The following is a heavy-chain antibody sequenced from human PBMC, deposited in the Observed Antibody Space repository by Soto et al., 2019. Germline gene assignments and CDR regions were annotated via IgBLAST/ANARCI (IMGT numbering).Heavy chain of an antibody. J-gene: IGHJ4*02. Sequence: PGGSLRLSCAASGFTFSSYAMSWVRQAPGKGLEWVSAISGSGGITYYADSVKGRFTISRDNSKNTLYLQMNSLRAEDTAVYYCAKGGWFGELLSTLDYWGQGTLVTVSS. CDR2: ISGSGGIT. CDR3: AKGGWFGELLSTLDY. CDR1: GFTFSSYA. V-gene: IGHV3-23*01. D-gene: IGHD3-10*01.